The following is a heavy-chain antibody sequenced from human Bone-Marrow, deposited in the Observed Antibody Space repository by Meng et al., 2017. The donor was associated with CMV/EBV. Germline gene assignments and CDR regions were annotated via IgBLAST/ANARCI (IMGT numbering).Heavy chain of an antibody. Sequence: GSLRLSCAVLGGSISSYYWSWIRQPPGKGLEWIGYIYYSGSTNYNPSLKSRVTISVDTSKNQFSLKLSSVTAADTAVYYCARSRLWFGELLPLGYWGQGTLVTFSS. CDR2: IYYSGST. CDR1: GGSISSYY. J-gene: IGHJ4*02. D-gene: IGHD3-10*01. V-gene: IGHV4-59*01. CDR3: ARSRLWFGELLPLGY.